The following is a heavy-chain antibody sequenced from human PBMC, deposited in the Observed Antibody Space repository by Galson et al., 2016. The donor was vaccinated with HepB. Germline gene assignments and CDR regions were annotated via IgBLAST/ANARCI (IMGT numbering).Heavy chain of an antibody. J-gene: IGHJ4*02. CDR1: GFTFSNYG. Sequence: SLRLSCAASGFTFSNYGMHWVRQAPGKGLEWVSVTSSDESITYYTDSVKGRFTISRDNSKNTLFLQMNSLRAEDMAVYYCAKDGVAYCGTDCYFDYWGQGTVLPVSS. D-gene: IGHD2-21*01. CDR3: AKDGVAYCGTDCYFDY. V-gene: IGHV3-30*18. CDR2: TSSDESIT.